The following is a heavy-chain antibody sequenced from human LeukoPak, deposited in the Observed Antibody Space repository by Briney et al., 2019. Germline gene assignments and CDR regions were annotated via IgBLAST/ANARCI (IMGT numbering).Heavy chain of an antibody. CDR1: VFTFSGYW. CDR3: LIDYGAKYRAGGYDAFDF. CDR2: IKRDGSET. Sequence: GWSLRLSCAASVFTFSGYWMTWVRQAPGKGLEWVANIKRDGSETHYVDSVKGRFTISRDNARNSLSVQMNSLRAEHTAWYFLLIDYGAKYRAGGYDAFDFWGQGTMVTVSS. V-gene: IGHV3-7*01. J-gene: IGHJ3*01. D-gene: IGHD3-16*01.